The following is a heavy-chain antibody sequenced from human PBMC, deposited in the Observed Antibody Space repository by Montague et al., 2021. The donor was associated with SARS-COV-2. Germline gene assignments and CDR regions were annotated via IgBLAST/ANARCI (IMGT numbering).Heavy chain of an antibody. D-gene: IGHD2-15*01. CDR1: GGSISSGGYY. CDR3: ARDTGISGAFDI. V-gene: IGHV4-31*03. Sequence: TLSLTCTVSGGSISSGGYYWSWIRQHPGKGLEWIGYIYYSGSTYYNPSLKSRVTISVDTSKNRLSLKLSSVTAADTAVYYCARDTGISGAFDIWGQGTMVTVSS. J-gene: IGHJ3*02. CDR2: IYYSGST.